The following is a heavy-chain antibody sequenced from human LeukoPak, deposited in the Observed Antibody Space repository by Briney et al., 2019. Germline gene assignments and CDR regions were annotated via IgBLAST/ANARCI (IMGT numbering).Heavy chain of an antibody. J-gene: IGHJ4*02. CDR2: INHSGST. Sequence: SETLSLTCAVYGGSFSGYYWSWIRQPPGKGLEWIGEINHSGSTNYNPSLKSRVTISVDTSKNQFSLKLSSVTAADTAVYYCARMTTLYFDYWGQGTLVTVSS. CDR3: ARMTTLYFDY. D-gene: IGHD3-16*01. V-gene: IGHV4-34*01. CDR1: GGSFSGYY.